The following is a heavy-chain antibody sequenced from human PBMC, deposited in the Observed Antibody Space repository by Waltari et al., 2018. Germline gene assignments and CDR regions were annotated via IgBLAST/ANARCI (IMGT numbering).Heavy chain of an antibody. V-gene: IGHV3-30-3*01. CDR3: TRDNGYYNYGGMDV. CDR1: GFTFSVYA. D-gene: IGHD2-8*01. J-gene: IGHJ6*02. CDR2: ITYDGDQK. Sequence: VQLVESGGGVVQPGGSLRLSCVASGFTFSVYALHWVRLAPGKGLEWVAVITYDGDQKYYADSVKGRFTVSRDNSKNTVYLQMNSVRGEDTAVYYCTRDNGYYNYGGMDVWGQGTTVTVSS.